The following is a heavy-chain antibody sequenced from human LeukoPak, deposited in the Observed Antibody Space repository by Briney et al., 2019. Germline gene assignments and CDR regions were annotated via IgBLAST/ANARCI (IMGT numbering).Heavy chain of an antibody. Sequence: GGSLRLSCSASGYTFSDYWMHWVRQVPGKGPVWVSRVNSDGSSTAYADSVKGRFTISRDNAKNTLHLQMDSLRVEDTAVYYCICSNPSSDHWGQGTLVTVS. D-gene: IGHD3-10*02. J-gene: IGHJ4*02. V-gene: IGHV3-74*03. CDR1: GYTFSDYW. CDR3: ICSNPSSDH. CDR2: VNSDGSST.